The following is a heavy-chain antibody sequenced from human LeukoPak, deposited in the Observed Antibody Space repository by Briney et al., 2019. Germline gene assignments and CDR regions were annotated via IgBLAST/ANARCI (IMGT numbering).Heavy chain of an antibody. Sequence: ASVKVSCKASGYTFTSYGISWVRQAPGQGLEWMGWISAYNGNTNYAQKLQGRVTMTTDTSTSTVYMELSSLRSEDTAVYYCARDCSSTSCYIYGNAFDIWGQGTMVTVSS. CDR2: ISAYNGNT. J-gene: IGHJ3*02. CDR3: ARDCSSTSCYIYGNAFDI. D-gene: IGHD2-2*01. CDR1: GYTFTSYG. V-gene: IGHV1-18*01.